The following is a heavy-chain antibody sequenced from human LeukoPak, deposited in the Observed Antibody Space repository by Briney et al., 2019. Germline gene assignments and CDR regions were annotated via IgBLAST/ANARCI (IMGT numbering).Heavy chain of an antibody. J-gene: IGHJ3*02. D-gene: IGHD3-22*01. Sequence: GGSLRLSYAASGFTFSDYYMSWIRLAPGKGLEWVSYISSSGSTIYYADSVKGRFTISRDNAKNSLYLQMNSLRAEDTAVYYCARDQSGYYDSSGYYPHDAFDIWGQGTMVTVSS. CDR3: ARDQSGYYDSSGYYPHDAFDI. CDR2: ISSSGSTI. V-gene: IGHV3-11*01. CDR1: GFTFSDYY.